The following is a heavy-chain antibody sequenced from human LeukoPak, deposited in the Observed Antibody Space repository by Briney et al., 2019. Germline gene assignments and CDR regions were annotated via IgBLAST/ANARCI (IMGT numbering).Heavy chain of an antibody. Sequence: ASVKVSCKASGYTFTSYAMHWVRQAPRQRLEWMGWINAGNGNTKYSQKFQGRVTITRDTSAGTAYMELSSLRSEDTAVYYCARTAYCGGDCYSHFDYWGQGTLVTVSS. J-gene: IGHJ4*02. V-gene: IGHV1-3*01. D-gene: IGHD2-21*02. CDR1: GYTFTSYA. CDR3: ARTAYCGGDCYSHFDY. CDR2: INAGNGNT.